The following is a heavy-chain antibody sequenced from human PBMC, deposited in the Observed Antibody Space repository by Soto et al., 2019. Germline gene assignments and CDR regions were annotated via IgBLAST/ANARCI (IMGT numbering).Heavy chain of an antibody. V-gene: IGHV4-59*01. D-gene: IGHD1-1*01. CDR2: IYYSGST. CDR3: ARGGTGTTIGLFDY. Sequence: PSETLSLTCTVSGGSISSYYWSWIRQPPGKGLEWIGYIYYSGSTNYNPSLKSRVPISVDTSKNQFSLKLSSVTAADTAVYYCARGGTGTTIGLFDYWGQGTLVTVSS. J-gene: IGHJ4*02. CDR1: GGSISSYY.